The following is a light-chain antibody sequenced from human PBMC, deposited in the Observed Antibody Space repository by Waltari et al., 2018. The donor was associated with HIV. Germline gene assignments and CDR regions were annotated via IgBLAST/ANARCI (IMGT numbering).Light chain of an antibody. J-gene: IGLJ2*01. CDR2: EVS. CDR1: SSDVGGYNY. V-gene: IGLV2-14*01. Sequence: QSALTQPASVSGSPGQSITISCTGTSSDVGGYNYVSWYRQHPGKAPKLLIYEVSNRPSGISNRFSGLQGEDEADYYCCSYASSTTLDVFGGGTKLTVL. CDR3: CSYASSTTLDV.